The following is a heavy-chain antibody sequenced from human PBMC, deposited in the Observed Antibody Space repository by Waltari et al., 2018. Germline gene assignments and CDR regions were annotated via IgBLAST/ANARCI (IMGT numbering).Heavy chain of an antibody. Sequence: QESGPGLVKASETLSLSCTVSGGSISNYYWSWIRQPPGKGLEWIGHIYNSGSTNYNPSLKSRVTISVDTSKNQFSLKVRSVTAADTAVYYCARGPYYYDSSEIWGQGTLVTVSS. CDR2: IYNSGST. D-gene: IGHD3-22*01. CDR1: GGSISNYY. CDR3: ARGPYYYDSSEI. J-gene: IGHJ4*02. V-gene: IGHV4-59*01.